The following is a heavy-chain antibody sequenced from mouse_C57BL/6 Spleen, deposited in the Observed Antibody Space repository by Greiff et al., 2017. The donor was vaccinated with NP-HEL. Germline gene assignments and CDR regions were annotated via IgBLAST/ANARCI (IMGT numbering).Heavy chain of an antibody. Sequence: VKLQQPGAELVRPGSSVKLSCKASGYTFTSYWMHWVKQRPIQGLEWIGNIDPSDSETHYNQKFKDKATLTVDKSSSTAYMQLSSLTSEDSAVYYCARGDNWERFAYWGQGTLVTVSA. CDR3: ARGDNWERFAY. V-gene: IGHV1-52*01. J-gene: IGHJ3*01. CDR2: IDPSDSET. D-gene: IGHD4-1*01. CDR1: GYTFTSYW.